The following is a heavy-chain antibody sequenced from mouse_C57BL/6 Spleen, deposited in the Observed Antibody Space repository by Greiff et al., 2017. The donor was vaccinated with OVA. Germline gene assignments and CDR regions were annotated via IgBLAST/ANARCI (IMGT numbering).Heavy chain of an antibody. V-gene: IGHV1-18*01. D-gene: IGHD2-1*01. CDR2: INPNNGGT. CDR3: ARESYGNYDAMDY. J-gene: IGHJ4*01. CDR1: GYTFTDYN. Sequence: EVQLQQSGPELVKPGASVKIPCKASGYTFTDYNMDWVKQSHGKSLEWIGEINPNNGGTIYNQKFKGKATLTVDKSSSTAYMELRSLTSEDTAVYYCARESYGNYDAMDYWGQGTSVTVSS.